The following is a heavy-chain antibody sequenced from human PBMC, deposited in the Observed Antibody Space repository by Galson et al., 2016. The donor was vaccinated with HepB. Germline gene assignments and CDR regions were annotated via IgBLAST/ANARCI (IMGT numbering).Heavy chain of an antibody. Sequence: QSGAEVKKPGESLKISCKGSGYSFSNYWIAWVRQMPGKGLEWMGIIYPGDFDTRYSPTFQGRVTFSADKSINTVYLQWSSLKASDTAMYYCARRGWEKLDAFDIWGQGTMVTVSS. V-gene: IGHV5-51*01. D-gene: IGHD1-26*01. J-gene: IGHJ3*02. CDR3: ARRGWEKLDAFDI. CDR1: GYSFSNYW. CDR2: IYPGDFDT.